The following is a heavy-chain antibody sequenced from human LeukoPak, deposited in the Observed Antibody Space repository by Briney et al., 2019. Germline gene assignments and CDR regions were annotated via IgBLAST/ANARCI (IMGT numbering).Heavy chain of an antibody. CDR2: VFYSGST. Sequence: SETLSLTCTVSGDSIREYYWSWIRQPPGKGLEWFGYVFYSGSTNYNPSLKSRVTTSVDTSKNQLSLKLSSVTAADTAVYYCARDLRSSSWSYYFDYWGQGTLVTVSS. CDR1: GDSIREYY. V-gene: IGHV4-59*01. J-gene: IGHJ4*02. D-gene: IGHD6-13*01. CDR3: ARDLRSSSWSYYFDY.